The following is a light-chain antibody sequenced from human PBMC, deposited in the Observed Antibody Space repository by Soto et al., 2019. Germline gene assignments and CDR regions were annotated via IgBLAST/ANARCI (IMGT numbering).Light chain of an antibody. J-gene: IGKJ4*01. CDR2: GAS. CDR1: QSVSTK. Sequence: EIVMTQSPATLSVFPGERATLSCRASQSVSTKLVWYQQKPGQAPRLLIYGASTRATGIPVRFSGSGSGTEFTLTISSLQSEDCAVYYCQQYNNWPPLTFGGGTKVEIK. V-gene: IGKV3-15*01. CDR3: QQYNNWPPLT.